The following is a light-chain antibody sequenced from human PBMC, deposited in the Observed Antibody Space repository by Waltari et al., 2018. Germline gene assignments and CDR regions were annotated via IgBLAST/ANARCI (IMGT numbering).Light chain of an antibody. Sequence: DLVMTKPPLSLAVSLGESPAITCKSSQGLLYRSNNKYYLAWYRQKPGQPPKLLIYLATTRQSGVPDRFSRSESGTDVTLTISSLQAEDVAVYDCQQYYNIPYTLGQATKLEIK. J-gene: IGKJ2*01. CDR2: LAT. CDR3: QQYYNIPYT. CDR1: QGLLYRSNNKYY. V-gene: IGKV4-1*01.